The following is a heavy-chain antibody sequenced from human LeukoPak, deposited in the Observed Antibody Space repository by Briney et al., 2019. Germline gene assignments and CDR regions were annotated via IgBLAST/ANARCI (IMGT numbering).Heavy chain of an antibody. Sequence: GGSLRLSCAASGFTFSSVETNWVRQAPGKGLEWVSYISSSGSPIYYADSVKGRFTISRDNVKNSLYLQMNSLRVEDTAIYYCVRAQGGYSYGYGDYWGQGTLVTVSS. CDR2: ISSSGSPI. CDR3: VRAQGGYSYGYGDY. CDR1: GFTFSSVE. V-gene: IGHV3-48*03. D-gene: IGHD5-18*01. J-gene: IGHJ4*02.